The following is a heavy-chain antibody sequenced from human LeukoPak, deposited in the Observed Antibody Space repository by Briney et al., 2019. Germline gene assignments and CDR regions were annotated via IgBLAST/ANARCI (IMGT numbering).Heavy chain of an antibody. CDR2: ISAYNGNT. V-gene: IGHV1-18*01. D-gene: IGHD6-19*01. CDR3: ARDLRRPTSGWYEYYYYYYMDV. J-gene: IGHJ6*03. Sequence: GASVKVSCKASGYTFTSYGISWVRQAPGQGLEWMGWISAYNGNTNYAQKLQGRVTMTTDTSTSTAYMELRSLRSDDTAVYYCARDLRRPTSGWYEYYYYYYMDVWGKGTTVTVSS. CDR1: GYTFTSYG.